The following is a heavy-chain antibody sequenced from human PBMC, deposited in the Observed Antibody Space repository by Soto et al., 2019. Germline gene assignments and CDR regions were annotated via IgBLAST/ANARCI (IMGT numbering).Heavy chain of an antibody. CDR3: ASLGLSLDSGYEVSAAVDI. Sequence: SETLSLTCTVSGGSISSSSYYWGWIRQPPGKGLEWIGSIYYSGSTYYNPSLKSRVTISVDTSKNQFSLKLSSVTAADTAVYYCASLGLSLDSGYEVSAAVDIWGQGT. V-gene: IGHV4-39*01. CDR1: GGSISSSSYY. CDR2: IYYSGST. J-gene: IGHJ3*02. D-gene: IGHD5-12*01.